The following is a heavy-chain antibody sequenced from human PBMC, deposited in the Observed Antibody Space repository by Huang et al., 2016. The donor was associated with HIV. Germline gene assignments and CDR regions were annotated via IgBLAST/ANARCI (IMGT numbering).Heavy chain of an antibody. CDR3: ARDKYDILTGYYPFDY. CDR2: INPGASTT. Sequence: QVRLVQSGAEVRKPGASVKISCKASGYTFTTFYIHWVRQAPGHGLGWMGMINPGASTTTYSQNFQVRLNMTRDTSTSTVYMELSNLISEDTAFYYCARDKYDILTGYYPFDYWGQATLVSVSS. D-gene: IGHD3-9*01. J-gene: IGHJ4*02. CDR1: GYTFTTFY. V-gene: IGHV1-46*01.